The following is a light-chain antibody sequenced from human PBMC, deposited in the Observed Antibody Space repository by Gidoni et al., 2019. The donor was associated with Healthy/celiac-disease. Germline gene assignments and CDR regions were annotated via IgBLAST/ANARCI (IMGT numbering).Light chain of an antibody. CDR3: QQYGSSPRT. CDR2: GAS. CDR1: QSVSSSY. V-gene: IGKV3-20*01. Sequence: IVLTPSPGTLSLSSGERPTLTCRASQSVSSSYLAWYQQKPGQAPRLLIYGASSRDTGIPARFSGSGSGTDFTLTISRLEPEDFAVYYCQQYGSSPRTFGQGTKLEIK. J-gene: IGKJ2*01.